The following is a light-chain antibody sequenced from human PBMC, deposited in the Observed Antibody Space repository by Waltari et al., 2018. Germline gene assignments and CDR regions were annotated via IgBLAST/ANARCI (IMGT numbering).Light chain of an antibody. Sequence: SSELTQDPAVSVALGQTVRITCQGDSLRSYYASWDQQKPGQAHVIVIYGKTNRPSGIPDRFSGSSSGNTASLTITGAQAEDEADYYCNSRDSSGDPWVFGGGTKLTVL. V-gene: IGLV3-19*01. CDR2: GKT. CDR3: NSRDSSGDPWV. J-gene: IGLJ3*02. CDR1: SLRSYY.